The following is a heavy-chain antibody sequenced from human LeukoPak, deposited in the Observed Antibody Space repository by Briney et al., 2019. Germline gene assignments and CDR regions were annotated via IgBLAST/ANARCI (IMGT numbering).Heavy chain of an antibody. CDR1: GDSISSYY. CDR3: ARVGYGSGTKVRNGMDV. Sequence: SETLSLTRTVSGDSISSYYWSWVRQPPGKGLERIGYIYYSGSTNYNPSLKSRVTISVDTSKNQFSLKLSSVTAADTAVYYCARVGYGSGTKVRNGMDVWGQGTTVTVSS. CDR2: IYYSGST. J-gene: IGHJ6*02. V-gene: IGHV4-59*01. D-gene: IGHD3-10*01.